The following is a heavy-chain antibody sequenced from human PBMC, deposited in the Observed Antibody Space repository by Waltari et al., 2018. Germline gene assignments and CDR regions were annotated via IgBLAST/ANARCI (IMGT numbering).Heavy chain of an antibody. V-gene: IGHV3-20*04. CDR3: ARGKAARLSFDY. CDR2: INWNGGST. D-gene: IGHD6-6*01. CDR1: GFTFDAYG. Sequence: EVQLVESGGGVVRPGGSLRLSCAASGFTFDAYGMSWVRQGPGKGLEWVSGINWNGGSTGYADAVKGRSTISRDNAKNSLYLQMNSLRAEDTALYYCARGKAARLSFDYWGQGTLVTVSS. J-gene: IGHJ4*02.